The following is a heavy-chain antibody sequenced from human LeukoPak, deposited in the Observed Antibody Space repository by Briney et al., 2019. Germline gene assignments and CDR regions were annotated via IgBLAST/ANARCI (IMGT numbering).Heavy chain of an antibody. J-gene: IGHJ6*03. CDR3: SRDQDYSASGGSRTYYFYMDV. CDR2: FYTTGTP. V-gene: IGHV4-4*07. Sequence: SETLSLTCTVSGASITNSFWSWIRQPAGKGLEWIGRFYTTGTPTYNPSLKSRVTMSADTSQNQLSLKLSSVTAAHTAVYYCSRDQDYSASGGSRTYYFYMDVWGKGTTVTVSS. CDR1: GASITNSF. D-gene: IGHD3-10*01.